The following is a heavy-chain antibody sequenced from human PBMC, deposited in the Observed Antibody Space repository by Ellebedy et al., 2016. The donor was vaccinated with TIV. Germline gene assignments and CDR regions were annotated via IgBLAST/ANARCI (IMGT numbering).Heavy chain of an antibody. V-gene: IGHV1-69*13. CDR2: IIAIFGTT. D-gene: IGHD6-19*01. J-gene: IGHJ4*02. CDR3: ARHIGYSNGPSEY. Sequence: ASVKVSCKASGATFSGSAISWVRQAPGLGLEWIGGIIAIFGTTKYAQKFQGRVTITADQLTPTSYMELSGLRFEDTAIYYCARHIGYSNGPSEYWGQGSLVTVSS. CDR1: GATFSGSA.